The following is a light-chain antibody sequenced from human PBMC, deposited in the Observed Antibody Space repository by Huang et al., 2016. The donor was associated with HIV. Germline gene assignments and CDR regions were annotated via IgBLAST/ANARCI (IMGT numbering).Light chain of an antibody. CDR2: AAS. V-gene: IGKV3-15*01. CDR3: QHHNNWPPRYT. Sequence: ETLMAQSPAVLSLSPGESATLSCRASQSVKNNLAWYQQKPGQPPRLLIYAASTRATGVPPRFSASGSETEFTLTISDLQSDDFALYYCQHHNNWPPRYTFGQGTKLDIK. J-gene: IGKJ2*01. CDR1: QSVKNN.